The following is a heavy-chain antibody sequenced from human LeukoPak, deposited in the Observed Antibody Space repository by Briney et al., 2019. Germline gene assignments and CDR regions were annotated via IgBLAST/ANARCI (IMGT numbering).Heavy chain of an antibody. CDR2: ISSSSSYM. D-gene: IGHD6-19*01. V-gene: IGHV3-21*01. CDR3: AREHIAVAGPNWFDP. J-gene: IGHJ5*02. CDR1: GFTFSSYS. Sequence: GGSLRLSCAASGFTFSSYSMNWVRQAPGKGLEWVSSISSSSSYMYYADSVKGRFTISRDNAKNSLYLQMNSLRAEDTAVYYCAREHIAVAGPNWFDPWGQGTLVTVSS.